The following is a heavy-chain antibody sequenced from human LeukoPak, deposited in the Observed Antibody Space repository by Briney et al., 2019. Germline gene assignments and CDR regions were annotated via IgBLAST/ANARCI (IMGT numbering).Heavy chain of an antibody. CDR2: IRYDGSNK. CDR3: AKVLGMIWAFDI. CDR1: GFTFSSYG. Sequence: GRSLRLSCAASGFTFSSYGMHWVRQAPGKGLEWVAFIRYDGSNKYYADSVKGRFTISRDNSKNTLYLQMNSLRAEDTAVYYCAKVLGMIWAFDIWGQGTMVTVSS. J-gene: IGHJ3*02. D-gene: IGHD3-22*01. V-gene: IGHV3-30*02.